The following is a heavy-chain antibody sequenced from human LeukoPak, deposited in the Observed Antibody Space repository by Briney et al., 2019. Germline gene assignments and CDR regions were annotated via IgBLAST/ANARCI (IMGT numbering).Heavy chain of an antibody. V-gene: IGHV1-2*02. CDR1: GYTFTGYY. D-gene: IGHD4-17*01. J-gene: IGHJ5*02. CDR3: ARSPHLDGDYCFDP. Sequence: ASVKVSCKASGYTFTGYYMHWVRQAPGQGLEWMGWINPNSGGTNYAQKFQGRVTMTRDTSISTACMELSRLRSDDTAVYYCARSPHLDGDYCFDPWGQGTLVTVSS. CDR2: INPNSGGT.